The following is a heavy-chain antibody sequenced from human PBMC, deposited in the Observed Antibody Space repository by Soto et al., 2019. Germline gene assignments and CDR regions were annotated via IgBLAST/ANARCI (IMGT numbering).Heavy chain of an antibody. D-gene: IGHD6-13*01. CDR2: ISSSSGTI. V-gene: IGHV3-48*01. Sequence: EVQLVESGGGLVQPGGSLRLSCAASGFTFSSYSMNWVRQAPGKGLEWVSYISSSSGTIYYGDSVKGRFTISTDNPKNSLYLQMNSLRAEDPAVYYCASGTSEDTFDIWGQGTMVTVSS. CDR3: ASGTSEDTFDI. CDR1: GFTFSSYS. J-gene: IGHJ3*02.